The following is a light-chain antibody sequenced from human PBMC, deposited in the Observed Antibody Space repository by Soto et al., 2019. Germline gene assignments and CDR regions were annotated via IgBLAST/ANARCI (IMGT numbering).Light chain of an antibody. V-gene: IGKV1-6*01. Sequence: AIKMTQSPSSLSASVGDRVTITCRASQDIRYDLGWYQHQPGKAPKLLIYAASRLQSGVPSRFSGSGSGTDFTLIISSLQPDDFATYYCPQDYNYPRTFGQGTKVDIK. CDR3: PQDYNYPRT. CDR1: QDIRYD. CDR2: AAS. J-gene: IGKJ1*01.